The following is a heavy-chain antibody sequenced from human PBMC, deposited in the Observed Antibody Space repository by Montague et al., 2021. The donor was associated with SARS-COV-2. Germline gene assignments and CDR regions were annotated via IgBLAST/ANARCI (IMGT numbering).Heavy chain of an antibody. CDR3: AREHWENYYDFWSGTNLASHYPYSGMDV. D-gene: IGHD3-3*01. Sequence: SETLSLTCTVSGYSISDGYYWVWIRQPPGKGLEWIGNIFQSGTTYYNPSRERRSTMSVDTSKNQFSLKLSSVTAADTAVYYCAREHWENYYDFWSGTNLASHYPYSGMDVWGQGTTVTVSS. CDR2: IFQSGTT. J-gene: IGHJ6*02. V-gene: IGHV4-38-2*02. CDR1: GYSISDGYY.